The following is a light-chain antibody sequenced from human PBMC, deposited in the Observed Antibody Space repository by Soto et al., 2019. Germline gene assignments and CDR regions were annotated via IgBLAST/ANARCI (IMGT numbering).Light chain of an antibody. V-gene: IGKV1-9*01. Sequence: DIQLTQSPSFLSASVGDRVTITCRASQGISSYLAWYQQKPGKAPKLLIYAASTLQSGVPSRFSGSRSWTEFTLTISSLQPEDFATYYCQQLNSYPLTFGGGTKVEIK. CDR1: QGISSY. CDR2: AAS. J-gene: IGKJ4*01. CDR3: QQLNSYPLT.